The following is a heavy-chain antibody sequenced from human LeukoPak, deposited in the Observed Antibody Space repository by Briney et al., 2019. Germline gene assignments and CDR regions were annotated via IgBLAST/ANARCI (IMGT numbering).Heavy chain of an antibody. CDR1: GFSINTYT. CDR2: IRNSDGMT. J-gene: IGHJ4*02. D-gene: IGHD1-1*01. Sequence: GGSLRLSCDASGFSINTYTMYWVRQAPGQGLEWVSGIRNSDGMTYYADSVRGWFIISTDNSKNTLYLQMNSLRAEDTALYYCAKGLERESRLDSWGQGTLVTVSS. CDR3: AKGLERESRLDS. V-gene: IGHV3-23*01.